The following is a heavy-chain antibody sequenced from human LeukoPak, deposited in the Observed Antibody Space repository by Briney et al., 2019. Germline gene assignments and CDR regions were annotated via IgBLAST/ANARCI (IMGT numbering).Heavy chain of an antibody. V-gene: IGHV3-30*02. CDR1: GFTFSTHA. J-gene: IGHJ3*02. Sequence: GGSLRLSCAASGFTFSTHAMSWVRQAPGKGLEWVAFIRYDGSNKYYADSVKGRFTISRDNSKNTLYLQMNSLRPEDTAVYYCAKWSESSGAFDIWGQGTMVTVSS. CDR3: AKWSESSGAFDI. CDR2: IRYDGSNK.